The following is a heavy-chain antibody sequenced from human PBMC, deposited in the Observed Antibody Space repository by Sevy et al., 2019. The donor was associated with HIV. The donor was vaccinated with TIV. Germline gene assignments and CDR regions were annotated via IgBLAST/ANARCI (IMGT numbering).Heavy chain of an antibody. CDR2: IYDSGRT. CDR1: GGSISYYY. J-gene: IGHJ5*02. V-gene: IGHV4-59*13. CDR3: AREGFTSSSFGWFDP. Sequence: SETLSLTCTVSGGSISYYYWTWIRQPRGKGLEWIGYIYDSGRTNYNPSLKSRVTISVDTSKNQFSLKLSSVTAADTAVYYCAREGFTSSSFGWFDPWGQGTLVTASS. D-gene: IGHD6-13*01.